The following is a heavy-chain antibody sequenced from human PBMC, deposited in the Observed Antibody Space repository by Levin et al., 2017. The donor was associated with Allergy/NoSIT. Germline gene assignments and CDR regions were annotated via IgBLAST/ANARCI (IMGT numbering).Heavy chain of an antibody. D-gene: IGHD3-22*01. CDR1: GFTFSDYY. CDR3: AREYDSSGYYSSYFDY. J-gene: IGHJ4*02. V-gene: IGHV3-11*01. CDR2: ISSSGSTI. Sequence: SCAASGFTFSDYYMSWIRQAPGKGLEWVSYISSSGSTIYYADSVKGRFTISRDNAKNSLYLQMNSLRAEDTAVYYCAREYDSSGYYSSYFDYWGQGTLVTVSS.